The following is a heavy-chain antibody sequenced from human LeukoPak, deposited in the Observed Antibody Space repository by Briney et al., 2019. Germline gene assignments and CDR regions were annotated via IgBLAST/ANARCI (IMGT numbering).Heavy chain of an antibody. Sequence: GVSVKVSCKASGYTFTSYGISWVRQAPGQGLEWMGWISAYNGNTNYAQKLQGRVTMTTDTSTSTAYMELRSLRSDDTAVYYCASNRPSSGWYDLDYWGQGTLVTVSS. CDR2: ISAYNGNT. V-gene: IGHV1-18*01. J-gene: IGHJ4*02. CDR1: GYTFTSYG. D-gene: IGHD6-19*01. CDR3: ASNRPSSGWYDLDY.